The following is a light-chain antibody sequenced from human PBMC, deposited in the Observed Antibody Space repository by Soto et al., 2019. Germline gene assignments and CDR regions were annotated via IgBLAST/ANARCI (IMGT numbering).Light chain of an antibody. CDR1: QSVTSNF. CDR3: HQYGSSPLT. CDR2: GAS. V-gene: IGKV3-20*01. Sequence: EIVLTQSPGTLSLSPGERATLACRASQSVTSNFLAWYQQKPGQAPRLLMYGASSRATGIPDRFSGSGSGTEFTLTISRLEPEDFALYYCHQYGSSPLTFGPGTKLDIK. J-gene: IGKJ3*01.